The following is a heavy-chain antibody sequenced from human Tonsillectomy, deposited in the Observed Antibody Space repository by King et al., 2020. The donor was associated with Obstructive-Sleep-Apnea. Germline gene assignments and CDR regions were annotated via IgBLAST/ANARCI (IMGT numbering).Heavy chain of an antibody. CDR1: GGSISSYY. CDR3: ARYTDYYYYGMDV. J-gene: IGHJ6*02. Sequence: PLQESGPGLVKPSETLSLTCTVSGGSISSYYWSWIRQPPGKGLEWIGYIYYSGSTNYNPSLKSRVTISVDTSKNQFSLKLSSVTAADTAVYYCARYTDYYYYGMDVWGQGTTVTVSS. CDR2: IYYSGST. V-gene: IGHV4-59*01.